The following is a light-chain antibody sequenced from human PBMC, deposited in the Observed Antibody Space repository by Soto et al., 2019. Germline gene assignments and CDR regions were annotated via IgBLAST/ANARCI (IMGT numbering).Light chain of an antibody. CDR3: CSKTSTNTLV. V-gene: IGLV2-14*01. Sequence: QSALTQPASVSGSPGQSITISCTGTSSDVGGYNHVSWYQQHPGKAPKLMIYEVSSRPSGVPNRFSGSKSANTASLTISGLQAEDEADYYCCSKTSTNTLVFGGGTKVTVL. CDR1: SSDVGGYNH. J-gene: IGLJ3*02. CDR2: EVS.